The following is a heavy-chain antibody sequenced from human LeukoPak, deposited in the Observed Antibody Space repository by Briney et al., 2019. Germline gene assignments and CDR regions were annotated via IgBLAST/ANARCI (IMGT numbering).Heavy chain of an antibody. CDR3: ARDYSSSWSSWFDP. Sequence: PGGSLRLSCAASGFTFSDYYMSWIRQAPGKGLEWVSYISSSGSTIYYADSVKGRFTISRDNSNNTLYLQMNSLRIEDTAVYYCARDYSSSWSSWFDPWGQGTLVTVSS. CDR1: GFTFSDYY. V-gene: IGHV3-11*04. J-gene: IGHJ5*02. D-gene: IGHD6-13*01. CDR2: ISSSGSTI.